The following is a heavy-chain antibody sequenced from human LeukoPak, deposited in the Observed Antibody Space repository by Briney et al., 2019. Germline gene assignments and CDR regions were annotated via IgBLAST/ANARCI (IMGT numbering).Heavy chain of an antibody. CDR3: ARLFASTAMPKN. CDR2: IYYSGST. D-gene: IGHD5-18*01. Sequence: PSETLSLTCTVSGGSISSSSYYWGWIRRHPGKGLEWIGSIYYSGSTYYNPSLKSRVTISVDTSKNQFSLKLSSVTAADTAVYYCARLFASTAMPKNWGQGTLVTVSS. J-gene: IGHJ4*02. V-gene: IGHV4-39*01. CDR1: GGSISSSSYY.